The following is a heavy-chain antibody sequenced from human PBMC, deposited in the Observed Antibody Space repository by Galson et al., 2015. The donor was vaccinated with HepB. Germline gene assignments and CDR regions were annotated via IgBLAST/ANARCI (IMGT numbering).Heavy chain of an antibody. CDR3: ARGRSSNPNIDV. CDR2: ISSSGRTT. D-gene: IGHD4-11*01. Sequence: SLRLSCAASGFTFSTYTMNWVRQAPGKGLEWISSISSSGRTTSYADSVKGRFTISRDNAKNSLYLQMNSLRAEATAVYYCARGRSSNPNIDVWGKGTTGTVSS. V-gene: IGHV3-21*01. CDR1: GFTFSTYT. J-gene: IGHJ6*03.